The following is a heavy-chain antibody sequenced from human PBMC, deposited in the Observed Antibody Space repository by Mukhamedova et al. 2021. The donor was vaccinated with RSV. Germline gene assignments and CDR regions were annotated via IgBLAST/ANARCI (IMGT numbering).Heavy chain of an antibody. D-gene: IGHD2-2*01. Sequence: YSMNWVRQAPGKGLEWVSYISSSSSTIYYADAVKGRFTISRDNAKNSLYLQMNSLRDEDTAVYYWARRPRYQLPEDYYYYYMDV. CDR3: ARRPRYQLPEDYYYYYMDV. CDR1: YS. V-gene: IGHV3-48*02. J-gene: IGHJ6*03. CDR2: ISSSSSTI.